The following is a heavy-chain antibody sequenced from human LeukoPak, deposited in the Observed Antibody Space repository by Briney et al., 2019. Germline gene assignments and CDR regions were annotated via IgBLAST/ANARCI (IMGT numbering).Heavy chain of an antibody. V-gene: IGHV4-39*07. CDR3: AISLSYGSGYD. Sequence: ASETLSLTCTVSGGSISSSSYYWGWIRQPPGKGLEWIGSIYYSGSTYYNPSLKSRVTISVDTSKNQFSLKLSSVTAADTTVYYCAISLSYGSGYDWGQGTLVTVSS. CDR1: GGSISSSSYY. J-gene: IGHJ4*02. CDR2: IYYSGST. D-gene: IGHD3-10*01.